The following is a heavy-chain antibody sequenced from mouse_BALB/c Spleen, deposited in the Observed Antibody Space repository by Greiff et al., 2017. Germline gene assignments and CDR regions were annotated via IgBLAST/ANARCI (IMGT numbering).Heavy chain of an antibody. CDR3: ARVFLLPWFAY. Sequence: EVQLQESGGGLVQPGGSLKLSCAASGFTFSSYGMSWVRQTPDKRLELVATINSNGGSTYYPDSVKGRFTISRDNAKNTLYLQMSSLKSEDTAMYYCARVFLLPWFAYWGQGTLVTVSA. J-gene: IGHJ3*01. CDR1: GFTFSSYG. CDR2: INSNGGST. V-gene: IGHV5-6-3*01. D-gene: IGHD1-1*01.